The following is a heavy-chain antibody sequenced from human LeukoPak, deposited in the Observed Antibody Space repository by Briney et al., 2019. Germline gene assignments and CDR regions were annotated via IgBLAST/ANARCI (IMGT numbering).Heavy chain of an antibody. J-gene: IGHJ5*02. CDR3: ARDPYYFDSSGYSLFDP. Sequence: PSETLSLTCTVSGGSISSSNYYWGWIRQPPGKGLEWIGSIYYSGSTYYNPSLKSRVTISVDTSKNQFSLKLSSVTAADTAVYYCARDPYYFDSSGYSLFDPWGQGTLVTVSS. D-gene: IGHD3-22*01. V-gene: IGHV4-39*07. CDR2: IYYSGST. CDR1: GGSISSSNYY.